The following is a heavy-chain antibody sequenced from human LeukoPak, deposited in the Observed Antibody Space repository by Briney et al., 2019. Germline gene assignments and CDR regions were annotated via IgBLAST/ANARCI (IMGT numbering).Heavy chain of an antibody. CDR1: GYTFTSYG. CDR3: ACYSDIVVVPAATDYYYYMDV. J-gene: IGHJ6*03. D-gene: IGHD2-2*01. Sequence: ASVKVSCKASGYTFTSYGISWVRQAPGQGLEWMGWISAYNGNTNYAQKLQGRVTMTTDTSTSTAYMELRSLRSDDTAVYYCACYSDIVVVPAATDYYYYMDVWGKGTTVTVSS. V-gene: IGHV1-18*01. CDR2: ISAYNGNT.